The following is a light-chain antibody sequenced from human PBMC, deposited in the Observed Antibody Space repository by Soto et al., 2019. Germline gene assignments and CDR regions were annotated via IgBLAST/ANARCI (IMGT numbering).Light chain of an antibody. V-gene: IGKV1-12*02. CDR2: AAS. J-gene: IGKJ3*01. CDR1: QVINNW. Sequence: DIQMTQSTSSVSASVGDRVTITCRASQVINNWLAWYQQKPGKAPNLLIYAASTLQTGVPSRFSGSGSGTDFTLTISSLQPEDFATYYCQQANSFPFTFGPGTKVDIK. CDR3: QQANSFPFT.